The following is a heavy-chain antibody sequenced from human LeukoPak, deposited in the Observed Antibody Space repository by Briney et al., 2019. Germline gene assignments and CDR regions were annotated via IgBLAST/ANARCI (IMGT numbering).Heavy chain of an antibody. CDR1: GFTVSSNY. CDR3: ARGRSLGYFDN. CDR2: IYSADTT. D-gene: IGHD6-13*01. Sequence: GGSLRLSRAASGFTVSSNYMTWVRQAPGKGLEWVSVIYSADTTYYADSVKGRFTISRDNSKNTLHLQMNSLRAEDTAVYYCARGRSLGYFDNWGQGTLVTVSS. J-gene: IGHJ4*02. V-gene: IGHV3-53*01.